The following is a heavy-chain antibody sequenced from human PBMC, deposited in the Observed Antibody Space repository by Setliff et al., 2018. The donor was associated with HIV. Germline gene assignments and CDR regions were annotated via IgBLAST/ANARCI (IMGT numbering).Heavy chain of an antibody. Sequence: PSETLSLTCTVSGGSISSYYWSWIRQPPGKGLEWIGYISYSGSTNYNPSLKSRVTILVDPSKNHLPLKLTSVTAADTAVYYCAKGAGFYGDYTFDHWGQGRQVTVSS. CDR2: ISYSGST. CDR3: AKGAGFYGDYTFDH. CDR1: GGSISSYY. J-gene: IGHJ4*02. D-gene: IGHD4-17*01. V-gene: IGHV4-59*01.